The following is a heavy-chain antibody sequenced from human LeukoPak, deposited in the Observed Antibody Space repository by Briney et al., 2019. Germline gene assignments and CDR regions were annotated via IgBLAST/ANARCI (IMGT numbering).Heavy chain of an antibody. CDR3: AREAAGTTFSRGNWFDP. CDR2: IIPILGTA. Sequence: SVKVSCKASGGTFSSYAISWVRQAPGQGLEWMGGIIPILGTANYAQKFQGRVTITADESTSTAYMELSSLRSEDTAVYYCAREAAGTTFSRGNWFDPWGQGTLVTVSS. J-gene: IGHJ5*02. V-gene: IGHV1-69*13. CDR1: GGTFSSYA. D-gene: IGHD6-13*01.